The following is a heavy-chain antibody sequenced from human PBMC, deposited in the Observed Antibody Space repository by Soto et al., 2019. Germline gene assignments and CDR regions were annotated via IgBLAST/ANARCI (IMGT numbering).Heavy chain of an antibody. V-gene: IGHV1-18*04. CDR2: ISAYNGNT. D-gene: IGHD3-10*02. J-gene: IGHJ3*02. CDR1: VYTFISYV. Sequence: SVNFSFNASVYTFISYVITFVRQAPGQGLEWMGWISAYNGNTNYAQNFQGRFTMTTDTSKSTAYMELRSLRSDDTAVYYCSVLIRLHFDIWGPRKMVNVS. CDR3: SVLIRLHFDI.